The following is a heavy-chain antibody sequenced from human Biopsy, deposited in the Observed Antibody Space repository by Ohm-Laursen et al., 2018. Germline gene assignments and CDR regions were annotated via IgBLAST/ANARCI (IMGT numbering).Heavy chain of an antibody. V-gene: IGHV3-30*18. CDR2: ISYDGSNK. J-gene: IGHJ4*02. D-gene: IGHD3-3*01. Sequence: SLRLSCSASGFTFRDWGMLWVRQAPDKGLEWVALISYDGSNKYYADSVKGRFTISRDNSKNTLHLQMNSLRAEDTAVYYCAKEEPPQGYDFWSGHYYYFDYWGQGTLVTVSP. CDR1: GFTFRDWG. CDR3: AKEEPPQGYDFWSGHYYYFDY.